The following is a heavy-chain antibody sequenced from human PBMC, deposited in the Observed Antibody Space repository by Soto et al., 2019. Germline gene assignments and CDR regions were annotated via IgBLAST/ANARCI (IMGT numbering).Heavy chain of an antibody. CDR3: ARGGWTTYYCHCFDY. CDR2: IYWDDDK. Sequence: QITLKESGPTLVRPTQTLTLTCTFSGFSLSSSGVGVGWIRQPPGKALEWLALIYWDDDKRYSPSLKSRLTITNDTSKKQVVPTLTKLDTVDTATYYCARGGWTTYYCHCFDYWGQGTLVTVSS. CDR1: GFSLSSSGVG. J-gene: IGHJ4*02. V-gene: IGHV2-5*02. D-gene: IGHD3-10*01.